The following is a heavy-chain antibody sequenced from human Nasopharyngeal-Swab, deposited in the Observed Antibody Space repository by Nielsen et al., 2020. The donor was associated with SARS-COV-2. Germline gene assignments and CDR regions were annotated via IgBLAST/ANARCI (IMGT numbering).Heavy chain of an antibody. CDR2: IYYSGST. J-gene: IGHJ5*02. Sequence: SETLSLTCTVSGGSISSGDYYWSWIRQPPGKGLEWIGYIYYSGSTYYNPSLKSRVTISVDTSKNQFSLKLSSVTAADTAVYYCARDLGFYPLGRGGYSYSGWFDPWGQGTLVTVSS. V-gene: IGHV4-30-4*01. D-gene: IGHD5-18*01. CDR3: ARDLGFYPLGRGGYSYSGWFDP. CDR1: GGSISSGDYY.